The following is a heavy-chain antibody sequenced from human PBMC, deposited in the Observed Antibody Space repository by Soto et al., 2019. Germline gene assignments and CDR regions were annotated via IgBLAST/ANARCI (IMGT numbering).Heavy chain of an antibody. V-gene: IGHV4-34*01. CDR1: GGSFSGYF. CDR3: VRGPYNYNSRYFDY. J-gene: IGHJ4*02. CDR2: INHSGIT. Sequence: PSETLSLTCTVSGGSFSGYFWTWIRQPPGKGLEWLAEINHSGITNYNPSVESRVSMSVDTPKNQFSLRLYSVTAADTAVYYCVRGPYNYNSRYFDYWGQGTLVTVSS. D-gene: IGHD1-1*01.